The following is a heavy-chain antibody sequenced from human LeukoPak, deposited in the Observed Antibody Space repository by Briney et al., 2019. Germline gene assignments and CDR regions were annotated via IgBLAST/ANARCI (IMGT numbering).Heavy chain of an antibody. V-gene: IGHV6-1*01. CDR1: GDSVSSNSGA. J-gene: IGHJ6*03. Sequence: SQTLSLTCGISGDSVSSNSGAWNWIRQSTSRGLEYLGRTYYRSKWYNDYAVSVKSRITINPDTSKNQFSLQLNSVTPEDTAVYYCARAGIGSHQLWLRKDYYYYMDVWGKGTTVTISS. CDR3: ARAGIGSHQLWLRKDYYYYMDV. CDR2: TYYRSKWYN. D-gene: IGHD5-18*01.